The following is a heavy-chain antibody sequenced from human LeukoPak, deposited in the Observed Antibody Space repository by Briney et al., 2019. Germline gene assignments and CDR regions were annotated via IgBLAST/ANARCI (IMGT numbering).Heavy chain of an antibody. D-gene: IGHD5-24*01. V-gene: IGHV1-8*01. CDR3: ARARWLQLLDY. CDR1: GYTFTSYD. J-gene: IGHJ4*02. CDR2: MNPNSGNT. Sequence: ASAKVSCKASGYTFTSYDINWVRQATGQGLEWMGWMNPNSGNTDYAQKFKGRVTITRNTSISTAYMELSSMRSEDTAVYYCARARWLQLLDYWGQGTLVTVSS.